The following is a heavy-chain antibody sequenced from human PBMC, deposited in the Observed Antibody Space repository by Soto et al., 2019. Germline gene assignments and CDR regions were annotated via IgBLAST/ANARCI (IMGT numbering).Heavy chain of an antibody. J-gene: IGHJ6*02. Sequence: PSETLSLTCTVSGGSISSSSYYWGWIRQPPGKGLEWIGSIYYSGSTYYNPSLKSRVTISVDTSKNQFSLKLSSVAAADTAVYYCARYPMNVSPMDVWGQGTTVTVSS. CDR2: IYYSGST. D-gene: IGHD3-16*01. CDR3: ARYPMNVSPMDV. V-gene: IGHV4-39*01. CDR1: GGSISSSSYY.